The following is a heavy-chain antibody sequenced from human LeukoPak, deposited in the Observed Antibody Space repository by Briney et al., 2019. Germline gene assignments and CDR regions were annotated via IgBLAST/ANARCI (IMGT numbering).Heavy chain of an antibody. CDR3: ARDHGPGAFFDY. CDR2: IYYSGST. Sequence: SETLSLTCTVSGGSISSYYWSWIRQPPGKGLEWIGYIYYSGSTNYNPSLKSRVTISVDTSKNQFSLKLGSVTAADTAVYYCARDHGPGAFFDYWGQGTLVTVSS. J-gene: IGHJ4*02. V-gene: IGHV4-59*01. D-gene: IGHD1-26*01. CDR1: GGSISSYY.